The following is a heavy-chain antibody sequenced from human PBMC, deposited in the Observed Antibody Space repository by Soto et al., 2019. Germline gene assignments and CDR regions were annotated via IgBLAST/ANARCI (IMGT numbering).Heavy chain of an antibody. CDR1: GFTFSSYG. Sequence: QVQLVESGGGVVQPGRSLRLSCAASGFTFSSYGMHWVRQAPGKGLEWVAVISYDGSNKYYADSVKGRFTISRDNSKNTLYLQMNSPRAEDTAVYYCAKDPRYYDILRWGQGTLVTVSS. D-gene: IGHD3-9*01. J-gene: IGHJ4*02. CDR2: ISYDGSNK. V-gene: IGHV3-30*18. CDR3: AKDPRYYDILR.